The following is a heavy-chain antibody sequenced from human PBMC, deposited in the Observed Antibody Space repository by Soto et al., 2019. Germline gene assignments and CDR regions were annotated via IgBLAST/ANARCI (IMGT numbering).Heavy chain of an antibody. J-gene: IGHJ3*02. CDR3: ARGNCSGGSCYPSPDAFDI. V-gene: IGHV1-69*06. D-gene: IGHD2-15*01. CDR1: GGTFSSYA. CDR2: IIPIFGTA. Sequence: QVQLVQSGAEVKKPGSSVKVSCKASGGTFSSYAISCVRQAPGQVLEWMGGIIPIFGTANYAQKFQGRVTITAEKSTSTAYMELSSLRSEDTAVYYCARGNCSGGSCYPSPDAFDIWGQGTMVTVSS.